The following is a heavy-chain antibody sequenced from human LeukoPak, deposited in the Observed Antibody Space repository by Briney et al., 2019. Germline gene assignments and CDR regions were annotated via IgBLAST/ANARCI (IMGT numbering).Heavy chain of an antibody. CDR2: ISAYNGNT. CDR3: AREVAAAGTSGYYYYGMDV. CDR1: GYTFTSYG. V-gene: IGHV1-18*01. Sequence: ASVKVSCKASGYTFTSYGISWVRQAPGQGPEWMGWISAYNGNTNYAQKLQGRVTMTTDTSTSTAYMELRSLRSDDTAVYYCAREVAAAGTSGYYYYGMDVWGQGTTVTVSS. J-gene: IGHJ6*02. D-gene: IGHD6-13*01.